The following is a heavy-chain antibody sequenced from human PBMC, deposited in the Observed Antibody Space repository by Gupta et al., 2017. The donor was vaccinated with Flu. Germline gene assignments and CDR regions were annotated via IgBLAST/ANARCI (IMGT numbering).Heavy chain of an antibody. CDR3: TSNVAVAGGVGDY. D-gene: IGHD6-19*01. Sequence: YATVYAASVKGRFTFSRDDSKNTSYLQMNSLKTEDTAVYYCTSNVAVAGGVGDYWGQGTLVTVSS. J-gene: IGHJ1*01. CDR2: YAT. V-gene: IGHV3-73*01.